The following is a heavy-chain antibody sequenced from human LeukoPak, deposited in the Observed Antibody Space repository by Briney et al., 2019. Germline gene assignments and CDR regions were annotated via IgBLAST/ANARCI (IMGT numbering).Heavy chain of an antibody. J-gene: IGHJ4*02. Sequence: ASVKVSCKASGYTFTSYAMNLVRQAPGQGLEWMGWINTNTGNPTYAQGFTGRFVFSLDTSVSTAYLQISSLKAEDTAVYYCARGLRYFDWLSEAYFDYWGQGTLVTVSS. CDR3: ARGLRYFDWLSEAYFDY. CDR2: INTNTGNP. V-gene: IGHV7-4-1*02. D-gene: IGHD3-9*01. CDR1: GYTFTSYA.